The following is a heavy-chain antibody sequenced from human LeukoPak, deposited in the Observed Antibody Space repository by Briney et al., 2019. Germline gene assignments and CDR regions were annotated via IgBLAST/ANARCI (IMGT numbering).Heavy chain of an antibody. CDR2: IYSGGST. D-gene: IGHD5-18*01. V-gene: IGHV3-53*01. Sequence: PGGSLRLSCAASGFIVSSNYMSWVRQAPGKGLEWVSVIYSGGSTYYADSVKGRFTISRDNSKNTLYLQMNSLRAEDTAVYYCATGVRYSYADYWGQGTLVTVSS. CDR1: GFIVSSNY. CDR3: ATGVRYSYADY. J-gene: IGHJ4*02.